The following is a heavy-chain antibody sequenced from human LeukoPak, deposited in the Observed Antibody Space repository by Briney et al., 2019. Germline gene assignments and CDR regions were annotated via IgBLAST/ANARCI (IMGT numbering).Heavy chain of an antibody. CDR2: ISGSGNRT. Sequence: GGSLRLSCAASGLTGSHNYVSWVRQAPGKGLEWVSSISGSGNRTYYADSVKGRFTISRDNSKNTLFLQMNSLRAEDTAVYYCAKNLYCGGGSCYPSALGMDVWGQGTTVTVSS. J-gene: IGHJ6*02. CDR3: AKNLYCGGGSCYPSALGMDV. V-gene: IGHV3-23*01. CDR1: GLTGSHNY. D-gene: IGHD2-15*01.